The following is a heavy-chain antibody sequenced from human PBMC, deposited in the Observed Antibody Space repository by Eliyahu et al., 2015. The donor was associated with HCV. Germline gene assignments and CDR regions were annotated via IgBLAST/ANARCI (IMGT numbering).Heavy chain of an antibody. V-gene: IGHV4-59*01. CDR3: ASGGGGIAVAGTGGWFDP. D-gene: IGHD6-19*01. CDR2: IHYSGST. CDR1: GGSITTYY. Sequence: QVHLQESGPGLVKPSETLSLTCAVSGGSITTYYWSWIRQPPGRGLEWIGYIHYSGSTHYNPSLKSRVTISVDTSKNQFSLNLTSVTAADTAVYYCASGGGGIAVAGTGGWFDPWGQGTLVTVSS. J-gene: IGHJ5*02.